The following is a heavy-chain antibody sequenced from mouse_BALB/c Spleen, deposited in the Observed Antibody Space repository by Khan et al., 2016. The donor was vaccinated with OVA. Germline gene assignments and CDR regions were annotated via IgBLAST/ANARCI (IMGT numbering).Heavy chain of an antibody. D-gene: IGHD1-1*01. V-gene: IGHV1S136*01. J-gene: IGHJ3*01. CDR1: GYTFTNYI. Sequence: VQLQQSGPELVKPGASVKMSCKASGYTFTNYIIHWVKQKHGQGLEWIGYINPYNDGTKYNENLKGKATLTSDNSYSTAYMELSDLTAEDSAVYYCARDCGSSFWFAYWGQGTLVTVSA. CDR3: ARDCGSSFWFAY. CDR2: INPYNDGT.